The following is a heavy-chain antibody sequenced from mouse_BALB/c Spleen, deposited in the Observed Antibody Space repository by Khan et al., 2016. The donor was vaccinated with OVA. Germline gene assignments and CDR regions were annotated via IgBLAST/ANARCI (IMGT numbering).Heavy chain of an antibody. J-gene: IGHJ3*01. CDR3: ARNYDYDEGLAY. CDR2: IWSGGST. V-gene: IGHV2-2*02. Sequence: QVQLKQSGPGLVQPSQSLSITCTVSGFSLTTYGVHWVRQSPGKGLEWLGVIWSGGSTDYNAAFISRLSISQDKSKSQVFFKMNSLQANDTAIYYCARNYDYDEGLAYWGQGTLVTVSA. CDR1: GFSLTTYG. D-gene: IGHD2-4*01.